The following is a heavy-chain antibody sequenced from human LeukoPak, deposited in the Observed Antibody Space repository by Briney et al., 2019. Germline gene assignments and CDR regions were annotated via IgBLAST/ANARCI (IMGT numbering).Heavy chain of an antibody. J-gene: IGHJ6*02. D-gene: IGHD2-2*01. V-gene: IGHV1-3*01. CDR2: INAGNGNT. CDR3: ATDPGEIVPAAKGPRGDYCYGMDV. CDR1: GYTFTSYA. Sequence: GASVKVSCKASGYTFTSYAMHWVRQAPGQRLEWMGWINAGNGNTKYSQKFQGRVTITRDTSASTAYMELNSLRSDDTAVYYCATDPGEIVPAAKGPRGDYCYGMDVWGQGTTVTVSS.